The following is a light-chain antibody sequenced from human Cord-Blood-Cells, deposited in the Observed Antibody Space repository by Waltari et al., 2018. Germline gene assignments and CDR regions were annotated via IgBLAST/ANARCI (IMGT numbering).Light chain of an antibody. CDR3: QQYGSPRT. CDR1: QSVSSSY. CDR2: GAS. V-gene: IGKV3-20*01. Sequence: EIVLTQSPGTLSLSPGERATLSCRARQSVSSSYLAWYQQKPGQAPRLLIYGASRRATGIPDRFSGSGSGTDFTLTISRLEPEDFAVYYCQQYGSPRTFGQGTKVEIK. J-gene: IGKJ1*01.